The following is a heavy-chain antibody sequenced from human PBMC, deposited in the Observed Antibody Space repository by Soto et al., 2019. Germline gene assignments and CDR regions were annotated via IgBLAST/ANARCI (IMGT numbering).Heavy chain of an antibody. Sequence: ASVKVSCKASGYTFTSYGISWVRQAPGQGLEWMGWISAYNGNTNYAQKLQGRVTMTTDTSTSTAYMELRSLRSDDTAVYYCARDRVITFGGVIVRDDAFDIWGQGTMVTV. CDR2: ISAYNGNT. J-gene: IGHJ3*02. CDR1: GYTFTSYG. D-gene: IGHD3-16*02. CDR3: ARDRVITFGGVIVRDDAFDI. V-gene: IGHV1-18*01.